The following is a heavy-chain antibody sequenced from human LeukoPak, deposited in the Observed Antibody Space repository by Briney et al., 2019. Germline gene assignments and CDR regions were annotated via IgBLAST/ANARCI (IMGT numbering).Heavy chain of an antibody. CDR1: VFPFSHYS. D-gene: IGHD3-22*01. V-gene: IGHV3-48*04. CDR3: AREYVESSGYEIDYFDY. CDR2: ITDSSSTI. Sequence: GGSLRLSCSAPVFPFSHYSMTWVPQAPGRGLEWVSYITDSSSTIYYADSVRGRFNISRDNPRHPLFVQLNSLRAEDTAVYYCAREYVESSGYEIDYFDYWGKGTLVTVSS. J-gene: IGHJ4*02.